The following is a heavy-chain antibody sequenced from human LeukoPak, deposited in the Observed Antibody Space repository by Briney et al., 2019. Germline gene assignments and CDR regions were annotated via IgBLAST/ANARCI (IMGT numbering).Heavy chain of an antibody. Sequence: GGSLRLSCAASGFTFSSYGMSWLRQPPGKGLEWVSTINANSGTTSYAASVRGRFTISRDNSKNTLYLQLNTLRADDTATYYCAKPISGGLAVTADWFHPWGQGTLVVVSS. CDR3: AKPISGGLAVTADWFHP. J-gene: IGHJ5*01. CDR2: INANSGTT. D-gene: IGHD6-19*01. V-gene: IGHV3-23*01. CDR1: GFTFSSYG.